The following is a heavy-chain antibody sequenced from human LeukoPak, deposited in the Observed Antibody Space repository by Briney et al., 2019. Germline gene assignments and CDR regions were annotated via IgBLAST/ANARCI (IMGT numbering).Heavy chain of an antibody. J-gene: IGHJ5*02. V-gene: IGHV5-51*01. CDR2: IYPGDSDT. CDR3: ARHVHKAMGVHWFDP. Sequence: GESLKISCKGSGYSFTSYWIGWVRQMPGKGLEWMGIIYPGDSDTRYSPSFQGQVTISADKSISTAYLQWSSLKASDTAMYYCARHVHKAMGVHWFDPWGQGTLVTVSS. D-gene: IGHD5-18*01. CDR1: GYSFTSYW.